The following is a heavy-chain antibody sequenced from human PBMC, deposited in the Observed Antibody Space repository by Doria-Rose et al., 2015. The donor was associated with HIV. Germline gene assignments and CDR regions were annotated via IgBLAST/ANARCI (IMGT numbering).Heavy chain of an antibody. D-gene: IGHD6-13*01. J-gene: IGHJ4*02. Sequence: TLKESGPVLVKPTETLTLTCTVSGVSLSSPGMGVSWIRQPPGKALEWLANIFSDDERSYISSLKSRLTISRGTSKSQVVLTVTDMDPVDTATYYCARIKSSRWYHKYYFDFWGQGTLVIVSA. CDR3: ARIKSSRWYHKYYFDF. CDR1: GVSLSSPGMG. CDR2: IFSDDER. V-gene: IGHV2-26*01.